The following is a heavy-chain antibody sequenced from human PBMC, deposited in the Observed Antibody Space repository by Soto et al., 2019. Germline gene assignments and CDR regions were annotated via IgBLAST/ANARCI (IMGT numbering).Heavy chain of an antibody. CDR1: GFRFSIYS. CDR2: ITSDTKTI. D-gene: IGHD6-19*01. J-gene: IGHJ4*02. Sequence: EVQLVESGGGLVQPGGSLRLSCAASGFRFSIYSMNWVRQAPGKGLEWSAYITSDTKTIKYADSVKGRFTISRDNDKNLVYLQVNCLRDEDTAVYYCARSVEGHFDYWGQGTVVTVST. CDR3: ARSVEGHFDY. V-gene: IGHV3-48*02.